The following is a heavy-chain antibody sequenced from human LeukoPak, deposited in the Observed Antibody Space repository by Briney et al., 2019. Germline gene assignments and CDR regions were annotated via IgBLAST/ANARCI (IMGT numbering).Heavy chain of an antibody. Sequence: PSETLSLTCTVSGGSISSGGYYWSWIRQHPGKGLEWIGYIYYSGSTYYNPSLRSRVAISIDTSKNQFSLKLTSVTAADTAVYYCARGSNWNYGPPFDYWGREPWSPSPQ. V-gene: IGHV4-31*03. CDR3: ARGSNWNYGPPFDY. CDR1: GGSISSGGYY. CDR2: IYYSGST. J-gene: IGHJ4*02. D-gene: IGHD1-7*01.